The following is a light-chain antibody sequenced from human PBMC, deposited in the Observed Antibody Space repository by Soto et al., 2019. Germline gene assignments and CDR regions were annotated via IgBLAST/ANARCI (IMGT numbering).Light chain of an antibody. CDR3: QQRSNWPPLT. V-gene: IGKV3-11*01. J-gene: IGKJ5*01. CDR1: QSVSSN. CDR2: DAS. Sequence: EIVLTQSPATLSLSPGERETLSCRASQSVSSNLAWYQQKPGQAPRLLIYDASNRATGIPARYSGSGSGTGFTLTISSLEAEDFAFYYCQQRSNWPPLTFGQGTRLEIK.